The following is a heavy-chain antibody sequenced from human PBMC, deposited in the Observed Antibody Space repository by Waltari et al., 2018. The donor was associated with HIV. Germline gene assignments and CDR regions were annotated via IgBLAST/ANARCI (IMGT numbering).Heavy chain of an antibody. V-gene: IGHV4-38-2*02. J-gene: IGHJ6*02. D-gene: IGHD3-10*01. CDR2: IHQSGRS. CDR1: GYSFGHGYY. CDR3: ARLDYGSGTPDIYVMDV. Sequence: QLLLQESGPGLVKPSETLSLTCRVSGYSFGHGYYWGWIRQPPGEGLEWIATIHQSGRSYYNPSLKSRVTISVDTSTNEFSLKVNSVTAADTAVYYCARLDYGSGTPDIYVMDVWGQGTSVTVSS.